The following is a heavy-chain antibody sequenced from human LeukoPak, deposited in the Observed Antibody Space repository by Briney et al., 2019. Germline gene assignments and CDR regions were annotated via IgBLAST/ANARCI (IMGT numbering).Heavy chain of an antibody. CDR1: GFTFSSYS. Sequence: GGSLRLSCAASGFTFSSYSMSWVRQAPGKGLEWVSSISSNKTYIYYADSVKGRFTISRDNVKNSLYLQMNSLRAEDTAVYYCARATSGITGGTYYYYYMDVWGKGTTVTVSS. CDR2: ISSNKTYI. V-gene: IGHV3-21*01. CDR3: ARATSGITGGTYYYYYMDV. D-gene: IGHD6-13*01. J-gene: IGHJ6*03.